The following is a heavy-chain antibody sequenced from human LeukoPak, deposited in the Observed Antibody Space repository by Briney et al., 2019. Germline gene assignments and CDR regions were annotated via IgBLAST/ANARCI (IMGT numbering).Heavy chain of an antibody. J-gene: IGHJ4*02. CDR2: IKQDGTEK. CDR1: GFTFSSYW. Sequence: GGSLRLSCAASGFTFSSYWMSWVRQAPGKGLKWVAIIKQDGTEKYYVDSVKGRFTISRDNAKNSLYVQMNSLRAEDTAVYYCARGVGATHFDYWGQGTLVTVSS. V-gene: IGHV3-7*04. CDR3: ARGVGATHFDY. D-gene: IGHD1-26*01.